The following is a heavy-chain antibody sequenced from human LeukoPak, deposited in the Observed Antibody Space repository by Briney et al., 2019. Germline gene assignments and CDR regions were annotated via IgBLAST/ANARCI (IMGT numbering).Heavy chain of an antibody. D-gene: IGHD3-22*01. Sequence: GGSLRLSCAASGFTVSTNYMTWVRQAPGKGLEWVSVIYAVGTIYYADSVKGRFTISRDNSKNTVYLQMNSLRAEDTAVYYCAKGSLIVVILDAFDIWGQGTMVTVSS. CDR1: GFTVSTNY. CDR2: IYAVGTI. J-gene: IGHJ3*02. CDR3: AKGSLIVVILDAFDI. V-gene: IGHV3-66*01.